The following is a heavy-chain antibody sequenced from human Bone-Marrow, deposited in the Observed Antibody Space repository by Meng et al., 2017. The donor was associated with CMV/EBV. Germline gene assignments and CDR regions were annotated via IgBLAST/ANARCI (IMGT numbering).Heavy chain of an antibody. J-gene: IGHJ6*02. CDR3: ASGWGENWGLYYYYYGMDV. Sequence: GESLKISCAASGSTFSSYSMNWGRQAPGKGLEWVSSISSSSYIYYADSVKGRFTITRDNAKNSLYLQMNSLRAEDTAVYYCASGWGENWGLYYYYYGMDVWGQGTTVTVSS. V-gene: IGHV3-21*01. CDR2: ISSSSYI. D-gene: IGHD7-27*01. CDR1: GSTFSSYS.